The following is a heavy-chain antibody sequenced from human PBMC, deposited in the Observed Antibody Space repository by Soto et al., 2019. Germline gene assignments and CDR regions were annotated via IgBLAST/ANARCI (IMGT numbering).Heavy chain of an antibody. Sequence: SETLSLTCAVYGGSFSGYQWTWIRPPPGTGLEWPGEISPSGSTNYNPSLKSRVTISVATSKNPFSLKLTSVTAADTAVYYCARVPGPWGQGTLVAVSS. V-gene: IGHV4-34*01. CDR1: GGSFSGYQ. J-gene: IGHJ5*02. CDR3: ARVPGP. CDR2: ISPSGST.